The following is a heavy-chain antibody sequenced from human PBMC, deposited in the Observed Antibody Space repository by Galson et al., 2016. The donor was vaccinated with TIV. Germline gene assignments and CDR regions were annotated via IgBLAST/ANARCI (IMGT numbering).Heavy chain of an antibody. CDR3: ARWADSGSYYQYFHH. Sequence: TLFLTCNVSGGSINSGGFFWSWIRQHPGKGLEWIGYIYNSGTTFYGPSLKNRVSISVDTSKNHFSLRLSSVTAADTAVYYCARWADSGSYYQYFHHWGQGTLVTVSS. CDR1: GGSINSGGFF. J-gene: IGHJ1*01. D-gene: IGHD1-26*01. V-gene: IGHV4-31*03. CDR2: IYNSGTT.